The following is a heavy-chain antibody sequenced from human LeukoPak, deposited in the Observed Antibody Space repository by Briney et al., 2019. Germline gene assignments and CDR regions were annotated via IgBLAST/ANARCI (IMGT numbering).Heavy chain of an antibody. V-gene: IGHV3-64*01. CDR1: GFTFSSYA. J-gene: IGHJ6*02. CDR3: ATPPGDSGYDPYYYYYGMDV. CDR2: ISSNGGST. Sequence: GGSLRLSCAASGFTFSSYAMHWVRQAPGKGLEYVSAISSNGGSTYYANSVKGRFTISRDNSKNTLYLQMGSLRAEDTAVYYCATPPGDSGYDPYYYYYGMDVWGQGTTVTVSS. D-gene: IGHD5-12*01.